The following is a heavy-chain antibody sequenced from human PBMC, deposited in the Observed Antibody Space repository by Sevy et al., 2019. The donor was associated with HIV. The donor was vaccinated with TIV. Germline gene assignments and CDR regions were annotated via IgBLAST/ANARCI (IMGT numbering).Heavy chain of an antibody. CDR1: GYTFTTYD. V-gene: IGHV1-8*01. CDR3: ARFLSTSYYYYHAMDV. Sequence: ASVKVSCKASGYTFTTYDINWVRQATGQGLEWMGWMNPNSGNTGYAQKFQGRVTMTRNTSIETAYMELSILRSEDTAVYYCARFLSTSYYYYHAMDVWGQGTTVTVSS. J-gene: IGHJ6*02. CDR2: MNPNSGNT. D-gene: IGHD2-2*01.